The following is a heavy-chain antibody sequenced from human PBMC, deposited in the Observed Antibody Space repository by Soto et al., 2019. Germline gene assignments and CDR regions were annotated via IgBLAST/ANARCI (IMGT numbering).Heavy chain of an antibody. CDR3: ARKGAAFDY. J-gene: IGHJ4*02. V-gene: IGHV3-48*02. CDR1: GFTFSSYS. CDR2: ISTTSSSI. Sequence: PGGSLRLSCAASGFTFSSYSMNWVRQAPGKGLEWISYISTTSSSIYYADSVKGRFTISRDNAKNSLFLQMNSLRDEDTAVYYCARKGAAFDYWGQGALVTVSS. D-gene: IGHD6-25*01.